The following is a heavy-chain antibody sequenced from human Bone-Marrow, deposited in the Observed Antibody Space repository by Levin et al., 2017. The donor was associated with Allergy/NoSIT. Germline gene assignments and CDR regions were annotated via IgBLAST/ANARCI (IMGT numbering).Heavy chain of an antibody. CDR3: AKDSYYDSSGYYHDY. CDR1: GFTFSSYA. J-gene: IGHJ4*02. V-gene: IGHV3-23*01. CDR2: ISGSGGST. D-gene: IGHD3-22*01. Sequence: GGSLRLSCAASGFTFSSYAMSWVRQAPGKGLEWVSAISGSGGSTYYADSVKGRFTISRDNSKNTLYLQMNSLRAEDTAVYYCAKDSYYDSSGYYHDYWGQGTLVTVSS.